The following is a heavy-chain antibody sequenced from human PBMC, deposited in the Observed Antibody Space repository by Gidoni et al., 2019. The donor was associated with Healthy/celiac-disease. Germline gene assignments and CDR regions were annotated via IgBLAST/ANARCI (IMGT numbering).Heavy chain of an antibody. CDR3: ASARPYYDFWSD. D-gene: IGHD3-3*01. V-gene: IGHV4-31*03. CDR1: GGSISRGGSY. Sequence: QVQLQESGPGLVKPSQTLSLTCTVPGGSISRGGSYWGWFRQHPGKGLEWIGYIYYSGSTYYNPSLKSRVTISVDTSKNQFSLKLSSVTAADTAVYYCASARPYYDFWSDWGQGTLVTVSS. CDR2: IYYSGST. J-gene: IGHJ4*02.